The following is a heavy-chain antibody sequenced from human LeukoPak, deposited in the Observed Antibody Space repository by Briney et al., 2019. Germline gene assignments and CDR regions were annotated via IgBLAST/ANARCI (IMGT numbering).Heavy chain of an antibody. Sequence: GGSLRLSCAASGFTFSSYAMSWVRQAPGKGLEWVSAISGSGGSTYYADSVEGRFTISRDNSKNTLYLQMNSLRAEDTAVYYCAKDSVGVVIIPVSYPLSDFDYWGQGTLVTVSS. CDR3: AKDSVGVVIIPVSYPLSDFDY. V-gene: IGHV3-23*01. CDR1: GFTFSSYA. D-gene: IGHD3-3*01. J-gene: IGHJ4*02. CDR2: ISGSGGST.